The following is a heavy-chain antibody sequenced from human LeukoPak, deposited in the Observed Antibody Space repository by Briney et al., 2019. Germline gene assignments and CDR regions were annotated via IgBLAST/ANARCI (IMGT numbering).Heavy chain of an antibody. D-gene: IGHD1-26*01. V-gene: IGHV4-59*01. CDR1: GGSLNNYF. Sequence: SETLSLTCTVSGGSLNNYFWSWIWQPPRTGLGWIGYMYYSGSTDYNPSLKSRVTISIDTSKNQFSLKLSSVTAADTAVYYCARAQTPGATLVDYWGQGTLVTVSS. CDR3: ARAQTPGATLVDY. J-gene: IGHJ4*02. CDR2: MYYSGST.